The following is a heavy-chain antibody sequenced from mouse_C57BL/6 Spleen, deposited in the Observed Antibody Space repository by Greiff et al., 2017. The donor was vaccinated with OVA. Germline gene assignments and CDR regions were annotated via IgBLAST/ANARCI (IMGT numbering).Heavy chain of an antibody. D-gene: IGHD1-1*01. J-gene: IGHJ2*01. Sequence: QVQLQQSGPELVKPGASVKISCKASGYAFSSSWMNWVKQRPGKGLEWIGRLYPGDGDTNYNGKFKGKATLTADKSSSTAYMQRSSLTSEDSAVYFCARSPFYYYGSSYPWYFDYWGQGTTLTVSS. CDR3: ARSPFYYYGSSYPWYFDY. V-gene: IGHV1-82*01. CDR2: LYPGDGDT. CDR1: GYAFSSSW.